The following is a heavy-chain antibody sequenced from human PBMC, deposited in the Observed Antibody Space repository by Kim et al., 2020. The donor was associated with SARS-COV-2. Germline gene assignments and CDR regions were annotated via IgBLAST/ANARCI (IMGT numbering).Heavy chain of an antibody. CDR3: AGLRFLEWSTRDY. J-gene: IGHJ4*02. D-gene: IGHD3-3*01. V-gene: IGHV4-59*01. CDR2: IYYSGST. CDR1: GGSISSYY. Sequence: SETLSLTCTVSGGSISSYYWSWIRQPPGKGLEWIGYIYYSGSTNYNPSLKSRVTISVDTSKNQFSLKLSSVTAADTAVYYCAGLRFLEWSTRDYWGQGTLVTVSS.